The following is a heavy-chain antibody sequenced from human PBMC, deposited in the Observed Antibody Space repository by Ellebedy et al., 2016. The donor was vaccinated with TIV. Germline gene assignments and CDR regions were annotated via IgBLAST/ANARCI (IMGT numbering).Heavy chain of an antibody. CDR2: INPGESDT. V-gene: IGHV5-51*01. CDR1: GYSFSTYW. Sequence: GESLKISXKASGYSFSTYWVGWVRQMPGKGLEWMGIINPGESDTRYSPSFEGQVTISADKSITTAYLHWSSLKASDTAMYYCARLYCTGGDCYPFDAFDIWGQGTMVTVSS. D-gene: IGHD2-8*02. J-gene: IGHJ3*02. CDR3: ARLYCTGGDCYPFDAFDI.